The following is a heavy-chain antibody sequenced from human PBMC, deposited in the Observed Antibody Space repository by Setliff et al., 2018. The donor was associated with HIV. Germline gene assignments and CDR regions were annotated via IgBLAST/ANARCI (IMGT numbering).Heavy chain of an antibody. Sequence: ASVKVSCKASGSTFNNYGVNWVRQAPGQGLEWMGGIIPVFGTSNYARKFQGRLAITADESTGTAYMDLSSLTSEDTAMYYCARSRSPYGEKYYFDSWGQGTLVTVSS. D-gene: IGHD4-17*01. V-gene: IGHV1-69*13. CDR1: GSTFNNYG. J-gene: IGHJ4*02. CDR2: IIPVFGTS. CDR3: ARSRSPYGEKYYFDS.